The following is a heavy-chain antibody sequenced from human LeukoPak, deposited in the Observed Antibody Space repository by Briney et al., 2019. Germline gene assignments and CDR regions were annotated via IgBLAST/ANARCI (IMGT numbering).Heavy chain of an antibody. J-gene: IGHJ4*02. CDR1: GFTFSSYS. CDR2: ISGSSSYI. CDR3: ARDEQQSFDY. V-gene: IGHV3-21*01. Sequence: GGSLRLSCAASGFTFSSYSMNWVRQAPGKGLEWVSSISGSSSYIYYADSVKGRFTVSRDNAKNSLYLQMNSLRAEDTAVYYCARDEQQSFDYWGQGTLVTVSS. D-gene: IGHD6-13*01.